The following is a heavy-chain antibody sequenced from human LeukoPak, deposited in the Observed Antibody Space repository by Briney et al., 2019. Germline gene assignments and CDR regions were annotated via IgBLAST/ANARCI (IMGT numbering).Heavy chain of an antibody. J-gene: IGHJ5*02. V-gene: IGHV3-7*01. CDR2: IKQDGSEM. CDR1: GFTFSSSG. D-gene: IGHD6-19*01. CDR3: ARAAVAGTKYNWFDP. Sequence: SGGSLRLSCAASGFTFSSSGMHWVRQAPGKGLEWVANIKQDGSEMYYVDSVKGRFTTSRDNAKNSLYLQMNSLRVEDTAVYYCARAAVAGTKYNWFDPWGQGTLVTVSS.